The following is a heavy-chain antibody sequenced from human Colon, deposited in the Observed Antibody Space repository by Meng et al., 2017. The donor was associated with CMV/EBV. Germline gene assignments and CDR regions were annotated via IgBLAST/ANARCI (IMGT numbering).Heavy chain of an antibody. D-gene: IGHD2-21*01. CDR2: ISSDGNIK. J-gene: IGHJ4*02. CDR1: GFTFSRFA. Sequence: GESLKISCAASGFTFSRFAIHWVRQAPGKGLEWVALISSDGNIKSYADSVKGRFTISRDNSRNTLSLQMNNLRADDTSVYYCARVGDYPGGYYDSWGQGTLVTVSS. V-gene: IGHV3-30-3*01. CDR3: ARVGDYPGGYYDS.